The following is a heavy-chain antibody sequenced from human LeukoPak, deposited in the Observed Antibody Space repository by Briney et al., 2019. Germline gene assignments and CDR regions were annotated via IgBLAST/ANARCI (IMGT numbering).Heavy chain of an antibody. Sequence: PGRSLRLSCAASGFTFSSYGMHWVRQAPGKGLEWVAFIRYDGSNKYYADSVKGRFTISRDNSKNTLYLQMNSLRAEDTAVYYCAKDRGAQYDYWGQGTLVTVSS. CDR2: IRYDGSNK. CDR3: AKDRGAQYDY. V-gene: IGHV3-30*02. J-gene: IGHJ4*02. D-gene: IGHD4-11*01. CDR1: GFTFSSYG.